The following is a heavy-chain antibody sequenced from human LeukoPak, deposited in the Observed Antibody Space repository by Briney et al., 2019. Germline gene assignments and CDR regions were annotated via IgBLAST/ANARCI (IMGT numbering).Heavy chain of an antibody. Sequence: HTGGSLRLSCAASGFTFSSYAMSWVRQAPGKGLEWVSAISGSGGSTYYADSVKGRFTISRDNSKNTLYLQMNSLRAEDTAVYYCAKGGGSSRVYYYYMDVWGKGTTVTVSS. CDR2: ISGSGGST. V-gene: IGHV3-23*01. CDR3: AKGGGSSRVYYYYMDV. J-gene: IGHJ6*03. D-gene: IGHD2-15*01. CDR1: GFTFSSYA.